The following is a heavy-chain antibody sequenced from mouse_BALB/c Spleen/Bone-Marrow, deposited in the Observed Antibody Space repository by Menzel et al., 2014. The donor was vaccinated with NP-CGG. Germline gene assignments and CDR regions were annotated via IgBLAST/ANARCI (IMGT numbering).Heavy chain of an antibody. V-gene: IGHV14-4*02. D-gene: IGHD2-14*01. CDR3: TVYRFPPPWFAY. Sequence: EVQLQQSGAELVRSGASVKLSCTASGFNIKDYYMHWVKQRPEQGLEWIGWIDPENGDTEYAPKFQGKATMTADTSSNPAYLQLSRLTSEDTAVYYGTVYRFPPPWFAYWGQGALVTVSA. CDR1: GFNIKDYY. J-gene: IGHJ3*01. CDR2: IDPENGDT.